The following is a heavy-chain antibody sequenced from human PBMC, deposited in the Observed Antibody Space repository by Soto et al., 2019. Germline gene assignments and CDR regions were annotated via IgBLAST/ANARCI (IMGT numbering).Heavy chain of an antibody. CDR3: ARAAGYYYGMDV. CDR1: GFTFSSYC. J-gene: IGHJ6*02. V-gene: IGHV3-33*01. D-gene: IGHD3-10*01. CDR2: IWYDGINK. Sequence: GGSLRLSCAASGFTFSSYCMHWVRQAPGKGLEWVAVIWYDGINKYYADSVKGRFTISRDNSKKTLYLQMNSLRAEDTAVYYCARAAGYYYGMDVCGQGTTVTVSS.